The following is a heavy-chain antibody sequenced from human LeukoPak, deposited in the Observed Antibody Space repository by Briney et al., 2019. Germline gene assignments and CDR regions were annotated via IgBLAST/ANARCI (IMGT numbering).Heavy chain of an antibody. CDR1: GGTFSSYA. CDR2: MNPNSGNT. Sequence: ASVKVSCKASGGTFSSYAISWVRQATGQGLEWMGWMNPNSGNTGYAQKFQGRVTMTRNTSISTAYMELSSLRSEDTAVYYCARGGAQRGDYYYYYYMDVWGKGTTVTVSS. D-gene: IGHD1-26*01. CDR3: ARGGAQRGDYYYYYYMDV. J-gene: IGHJ6*03. V-gene: IGHV1-8*02.